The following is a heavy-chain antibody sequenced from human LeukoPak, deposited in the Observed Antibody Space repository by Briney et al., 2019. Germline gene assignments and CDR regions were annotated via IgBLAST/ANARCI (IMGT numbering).Heavy chain of an antibody. D-gene: IGHD3-22*01. CDR1: GYTFTGYY. Sequence: ASVKVSCKASGYTFTGYYMHWVRQAPGQGLEWMGWINPNSGGTNYAQKFQGRVTMTRDTSISTAYMELSRLRSDDTAVYYCARDHELSDSSGYLFDYWGQGTLVTVSS. CDR2: INPNSGGT. V-gene: IGHV1-2*02. CDR3: ARDHELSDSSGYLFDY. J-gene: IGHJ4*02.